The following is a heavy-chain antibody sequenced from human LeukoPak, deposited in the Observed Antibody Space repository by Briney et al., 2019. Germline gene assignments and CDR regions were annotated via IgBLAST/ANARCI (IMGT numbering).Heavy chain of an antibody. CDR1: GYTFTYYY. D-gene: IGHD2-15*01. V-gene: IGHV1-2*02. CDR3: ARASVENTLRIDDY. J-gene: IGHJ4*02. CDR2: FNPYSGDT. Sequence: ASVKVSCKASGYTFTYYYMHWVRQAPGQGLECMGWFNPYSGDTNYAQKFQGRVTMTRDTSITTAYMDLSRLKSDDTAVYYCARASVENTLRIDDYWGQGTLVTVSS.